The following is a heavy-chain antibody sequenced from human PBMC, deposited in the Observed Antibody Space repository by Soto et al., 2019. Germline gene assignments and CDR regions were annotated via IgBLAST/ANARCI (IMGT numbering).Heavy chain of an antibody. CDR1: GYTFTSYG. V-gene: IGHV1-18*01. Sequence: QVHLVQSGAEVKKPGASVKVSCKASGYTFTSYGTTWVRQAPGQGLEWMGWISAHNGNTDYAQKLQGRVIVTRDTSTITAYMELRILTSDDTAVYYCARGSYGDYWGQGALVTVSS. D-gene: IGHD3-10*01. CDR3: ARGSYGDY. CDR2: ISAHNGNT. J-gene: IGHJ4*02.